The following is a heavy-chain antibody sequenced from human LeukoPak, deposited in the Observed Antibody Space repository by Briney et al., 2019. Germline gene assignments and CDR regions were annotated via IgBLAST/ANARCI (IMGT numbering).Heavy chain of an antibody. CDR2: ISGSGSTI. J-gene: IGHJ6*03. D-gene: IGHD2-15*01. CDR1: GFTFSSYE. CDR3: ARGDSFYYYYMDV. V-gene: IGHV3-48*03. Sequence: GGSLRLSYAASGFTFSSYEMNWVRQAPGKGLEWVSYISGSGSTIYYADSVKGRFTISRDNAKNSLYLQMNTLRAEDTAVYYCARGDSFYYYYMDVWGKGTTVTISS.